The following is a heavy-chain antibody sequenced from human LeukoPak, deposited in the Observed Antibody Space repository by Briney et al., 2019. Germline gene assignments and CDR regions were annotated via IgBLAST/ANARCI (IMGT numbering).Heavy chain of an antibody. V-gene: IGHV4-59*01. CDR1: GGSISSYY. D-gene: IGHD2-2*01. CDR2: IYYSGST. Sequence: PSETLSLTCTVSGGSISSYYWGWIRQPPGKGLEWIGYIYYSGSTNYNPSLKSRVTISVDTSKNQFSLKLSSVTAADTAVYYCARERVDVGLDASDIWGQGTMVTVSS. J-gene: IGHJ3*02. CDR3: ARERVDVGLDASDI.